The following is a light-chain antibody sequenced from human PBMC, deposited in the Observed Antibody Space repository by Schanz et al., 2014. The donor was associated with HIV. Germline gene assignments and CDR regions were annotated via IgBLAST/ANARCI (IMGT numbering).Light chain of an antibody. V-gene: IGKV3-20*01. Sequence: EIVLTQSPGTLSLSPGERATLSCRASQSVSSNLAWYQQKPGQAPRLLIYGASNRASGIPDRFSGSGSGTDFTLTINKLEPEDSAVYYCQQYGGSPTFGQGTRVEIK. CDR3: QQYGGSPT. J-gene: IGKJ1*01. CDR1: QSVSSN. CDR2: GAS.